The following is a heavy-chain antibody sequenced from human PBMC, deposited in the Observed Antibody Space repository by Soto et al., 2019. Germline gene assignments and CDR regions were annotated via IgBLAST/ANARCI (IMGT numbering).Heavy chain of an antibody. CDR1: GFTFSSYW. CDR3: ASDRGVTTVGGETYYVDD. D-gene: IGHD3-16*01. J-gene: IGHJ4*02. CDR2: IKQDVSEK. Sequence: GGSLRLSCAASGFTFSSYWMSWVRQAPGKWLEWVANIKQDVSEKYYVDSVKGRFTISRDNAKNSLYLQMNSLRAEDTDVYYCASDRGVTTVGGETYYVDDWGQGTRVTVSS. V-gene: IGHV3-7*01.